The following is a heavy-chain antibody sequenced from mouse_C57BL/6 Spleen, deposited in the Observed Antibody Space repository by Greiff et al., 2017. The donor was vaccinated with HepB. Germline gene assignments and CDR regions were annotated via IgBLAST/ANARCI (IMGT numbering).Heavy chain of an antibody. D-gene: IGHD1-1*01. J-gene: IGHJ4*01. CDR1: GFSLTSYG. V-gene: IGHV2-6*03. Sequence: VKLVESGPGLVAPSQSLSITCTVSGFSLTSYGVHWVRQPPGKGLEWLVVIWSDGSTTYNSALKSRLSISKDNSKSQVFLKMNSLQTDDTAMYYCARLDYYGSSYFAMDYWGQGTSVTVSS. CDR2: IWSDGST. CDR3: ARLDYYGSSYFAMDY.